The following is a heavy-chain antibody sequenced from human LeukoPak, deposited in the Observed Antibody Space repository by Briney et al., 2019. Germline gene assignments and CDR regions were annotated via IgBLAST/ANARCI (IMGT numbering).Heavy chain of an antibody. CDR3: ARDDSFGITMVRGVIMGGGY. Sequence: ASVKVSCKTSGYTFSDYYIHWIRQAPGQGLEWMGWINPNSGGTNYAQKFQGRVTMARDTSISTAYMELSRLRSDDTAVYYCARDDSFGITMVRGVIMGGGYWGQGTLVTVSS. D-gene: IGHD3-10*01. V-gene: IGHV1-2*02. CDR2: INPNSGGT. CDR1: GYTFSDYY. J-gene: IGHJ4*02.